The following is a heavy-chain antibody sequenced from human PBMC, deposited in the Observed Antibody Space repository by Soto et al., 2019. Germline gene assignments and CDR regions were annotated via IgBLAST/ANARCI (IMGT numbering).Heavy chain of an antibody. Sequence: QVQLQESGPGLVKPSETLSLSCTVSGGSISSYYWSWFRQSPGKRMEWIGYVHHSWGSSYNPSLQXXVXXSPDTSTSQFSLKVTSVTATDTAVYYCARQGFGPLHGLVDVWGQGTTVTVSS. CDR3: ARQGFGPLHGLVDV. CDR2: VHHSWGS. D-gene: IGHD3-10*01. J-gene: IGHJ6*02. V-gene: IGHV4-59*08. CDR1: GGSISSYY.